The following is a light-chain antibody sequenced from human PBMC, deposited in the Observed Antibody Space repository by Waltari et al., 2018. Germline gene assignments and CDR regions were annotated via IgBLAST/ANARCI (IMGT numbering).Light chain of an antibody. Sequence: VIGVTQSPSSLSASTGDRISISCRMTQDIGLYMAWYQQKSGNAPELLVYAASTLQSGVPSRFSGSGSGTDFTLTITSLQPEDFATYYCQQYHTFPVSFGGGTKVE. CDR2: AAS. CDR1: QDIGLY. V-gene: IGKV1D-8*01. CDR3: QQYHTFPVS. J-gene: IGKJ4*01.